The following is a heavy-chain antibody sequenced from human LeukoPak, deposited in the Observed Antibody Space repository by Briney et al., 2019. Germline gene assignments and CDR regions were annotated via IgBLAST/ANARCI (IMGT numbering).Heavy chain of an antibody. V-gene: IGHV1-69*05. CDR3: ARSDSSGRYYFDY. Sequence: ASVKVSCKASGGTFSSYAISWVRQAPGQGLEWMGRIIPIFGTANYAQKFQGRVTITTDESTSTAYMEPSSLRSEDTAVYYCARSDSSGRYYFDYWGQGTLVTVSS. CDR2: IIPIFGTA. CDR1: GGTFSSYA. J-gene: IGHJ4*02. D-gene: IGHD3-22*01.